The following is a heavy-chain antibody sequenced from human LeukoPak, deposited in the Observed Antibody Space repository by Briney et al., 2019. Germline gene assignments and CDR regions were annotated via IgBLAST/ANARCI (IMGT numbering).Heavy chain of an antibody. D-gene: IGHD2-2*01. J-gene: IGHJ6*02. CDR1: GFRFTDYS. V-gene: IGHV3-23*01. CDR3: VKDRPCETCMPMDG. Sequence: PGGSLRLSCAASGFRFTDYSMSWVRQAPGKGLEWVAGLGRSGEYKYYADSVKGRFIISRDNSKDTVSLQMNSLRAEDSAIYFCVKDRPCETCMPMDGWGQGTTVTVSS. CDR2: LGRSGEYK.